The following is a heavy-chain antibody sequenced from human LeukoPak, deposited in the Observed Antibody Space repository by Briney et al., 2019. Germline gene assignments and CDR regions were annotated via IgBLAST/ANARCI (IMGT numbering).Heavy chain of an antibody. CDR2: IIPIFGTA. D-gene: IGHD6-13*01. V-gene: IGHV1-69*05. J-gene: IGHJ6*03. CDR1: GGTFSSYA. Sequence: EASVKVSCKASGGTFSSYAISWVRQAPGQGLEWMGRIIPIFGTANYAQKFQGRVTITTDESTSTAYMELSSLRSEDTAVYYCARDSSSSWYVRGYYYYYMDVWGKGTTVTVSS. CDR3: ARDSSSSWYVRGYYYYYMDV.